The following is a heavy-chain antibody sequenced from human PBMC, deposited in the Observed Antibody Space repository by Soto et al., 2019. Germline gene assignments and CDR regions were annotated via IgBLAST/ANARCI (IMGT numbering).Heavy chain of an antibody. V-gene: IGHV1-69*12. J-gene: IGHJ4*02. CDR1: GGTFSSYA. CDR2: IIPIFGTA. CDR3: ARGRVRFLEWLGSEG. Sequence: QVQLVQSGAEVKKPGSSVKVSCKASGGTFSSYAFSWVRQAPGQGLEWMGGIIPIFGTANYAQKFQGRVTXTADEATSTAYMELSSLRSEDTAVYYCARGRVRFLEWLGSEGWGQGTLVTVSS. D-gene: IGHD3-3*01.